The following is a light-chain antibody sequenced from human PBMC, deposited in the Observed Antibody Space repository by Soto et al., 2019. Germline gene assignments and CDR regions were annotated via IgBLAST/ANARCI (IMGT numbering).Light chain of an antibody. CDR2: DAS. J-gene: IGKJ1*01. V-gene: IGKV3-20*01. CDR1: QTVSGRY. CDR3: QHYGYSPWT. Sequence: EIVLTQSAGTLSLSPGERATLSCRASQTVSGRYLAWFQQKPGQTPRLLIYDASTRAAGVPDRFSGSGSGTDFSITINRLEPEDFAVYYCQHYGYSPWTFGQGTKVEIK.